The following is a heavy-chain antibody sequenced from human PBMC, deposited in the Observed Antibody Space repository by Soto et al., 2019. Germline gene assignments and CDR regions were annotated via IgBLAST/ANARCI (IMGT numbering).Heavy chain of an antibody. Sequence: GGSLRLSCAASGFTFSNAWMSWVRQAPGKGLEWVGRIKSKTDGGTTDYAAPVKGRFTISRDDSKNTLYLQMNSLKTEDTAVYYCTTHDYTYYYYYMDVWGKGTTVTVSS. J-gene: IGHJ6*03. V-gene: IGHV3-15*01. D-gene: IGHD2-2*02. CDR1: GFTFSNAW. CDR2: IKSKTDGGTT. CDR3: TTHDYTYYYYYMDV.